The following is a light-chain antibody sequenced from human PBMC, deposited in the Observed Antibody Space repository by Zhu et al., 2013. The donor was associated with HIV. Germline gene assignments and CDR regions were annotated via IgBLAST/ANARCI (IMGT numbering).Light chain of an antibody. J-gene: IGKJ1*01. CDR2: DAS. Sequence: DIVLTQSPATLSLSPGERATLSCRASHPVRMYVAWYQHRRGQAPRLLIYDASKRATGVPARFSGSGFGTDFTLTISSLQPEDFAVYYCQQYGSSPRTFGQGTKVEIK. CDR3: QQYGSSPRT. V-gene: IGKV3-11*01. CDR1: HPVRMY.